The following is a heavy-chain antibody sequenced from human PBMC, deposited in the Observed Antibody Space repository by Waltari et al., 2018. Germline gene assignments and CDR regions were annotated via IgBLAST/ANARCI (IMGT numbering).Heavy chain of an antibody. CDR1: GGSISSSSYY. J-gene: IGHJ4*02. CDR3: ARVSDPL. Sequence: QVQLQESGPGLVKPSQTLSLTCTVSGGSISSSSYYWGWIRQPPGKGLEWIGSIYYSGRPYYNPSLKSRVTISVDTSKNQFSLKLSSVTAADTAVYYCARVSDPLWGQGTLVTVSS. V-gene: IGHV4-39*07. CDR2: IYYSGRP. D-gene: IGHD2-21*02.